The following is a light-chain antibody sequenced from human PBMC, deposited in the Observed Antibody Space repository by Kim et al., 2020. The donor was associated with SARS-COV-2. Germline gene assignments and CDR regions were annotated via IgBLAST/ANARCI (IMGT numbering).Light chain of an antibody. CDR2: AND. CDR1: GSNIGSNT. CDR3: SAWDDTLNGPV. V-gene: IGLV1-44*01. Sequence: QSVLSQPPSVSGTPGQRITVSCSGSGSNIGSNTVSWYQQVPGTAPKLLIYANDQRPSGVPDRVSGSKSGTSASLAISGLQSEDEADYYCSAWDDTLNGPVFGGGTQLTVL. J-gene: IGLJ3*02.